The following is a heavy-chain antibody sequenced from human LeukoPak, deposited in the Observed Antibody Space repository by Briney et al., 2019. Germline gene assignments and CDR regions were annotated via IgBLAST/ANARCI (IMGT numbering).Heavy chain of an antibody. CDR2: IYYSGST. J-gene: IGHJ5*02. CDR1: GGSISSSSYY. V-gene: IGHV4-39*07. CDR3: AREAARLRRPGGFRNWFDP. Sequence: SETLSLTCTVSGGSISSSSYYWGWIRQPPGKGLEWIGSIYYSGSTYYNPSLKSRVTISVDTSKNQFSLKLSSVTAADTAVYYCAREAARLRRPGGFRNWFDPWGQGTLVTVSS. D-gene: IGHD6-6*01.